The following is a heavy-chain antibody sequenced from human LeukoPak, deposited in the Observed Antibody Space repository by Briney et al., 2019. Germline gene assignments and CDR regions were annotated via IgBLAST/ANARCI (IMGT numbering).Heavy chain of an antibody. J-gene: IGHJ6*04. CDR2: IIPIFGTA. Sequence: GASVKVSCKASGGTFSSYAISWVRQAPGQGIEWMGGIIPIFGTANYAQKFQGRVTITADESTSTAYMELSSLRSEDTAVYCCARGLRYSERSYYYGVDVWGKGTTVTVSS. CDR1: GGTFSSYA. CDR3: ARGLRYSERSYYYGVDV. V-gene: IGHV1-69*01. D-gene: IGHD3-9*01.